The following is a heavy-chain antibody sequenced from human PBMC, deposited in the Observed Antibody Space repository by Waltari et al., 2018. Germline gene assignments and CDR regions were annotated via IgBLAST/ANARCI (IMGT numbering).Heavy chain of an antibody. CDR3: ARDTSYCSSTSCYYFDY. V-gene: IGHV3-7*01. Sequence: EVQLVESGGGLVQPGGSLRLSCAASGFTFSSYWMSWVRQAPGKGLEWVANIKQDGSVKYYVDSVKGRFTISRDNAKNSLYLQMNSLRAEDTAVYYCARDTSYCSSTSCYYFDYWGQGTLVTVSS. CDR2: IKQDGSVK. CDR1: GFTFSSYW. D-gene: IGHD2-2*01. J-gene: IGHJ4*02.